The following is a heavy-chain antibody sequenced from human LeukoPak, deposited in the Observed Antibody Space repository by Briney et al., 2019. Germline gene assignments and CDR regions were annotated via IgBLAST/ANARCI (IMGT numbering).Heavy chain of an antibody. D-gene: IGHD5-18*01. V-gene: IGHV3-30*04. J-gene: IGHJ5*02. CDR3: AREGMEYSYSNWFDP. Sequence: PGGSLRLSCAASGFTFSSYAMHWVRQAPGKGLEWVAVISYDGSNKYYADSVKGRFTISRDNSKNTLYLQMNSLRAEDTAVYYCAREGMEYSYSNWFDPWGQGTLVTVSS. CDR2: ISYDGSNK. CDR1: GFTFSSYA.